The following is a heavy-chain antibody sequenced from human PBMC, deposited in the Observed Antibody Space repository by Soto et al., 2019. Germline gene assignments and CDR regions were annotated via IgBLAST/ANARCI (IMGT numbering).Heavy chain of an antibody. CDR3: ARFRGQPLLRYFDY. V-gene: IGHV4-39*01. J-gene: IGHJ4*02. D-gene: IGHD2-15*01. CDR1: GGSIGSSSYY. CDR2: IYYSGST. Sequence: SETLSLTCTVSGGSIGSSSYYWGWIRQPPGKGLEWIGSIYYSGSTYYNPSLKSRVTISVDTSKNQFSLKLSSVTAADTAVYYCARFRGQPLLRYFDYWGQGTLVTVCS.